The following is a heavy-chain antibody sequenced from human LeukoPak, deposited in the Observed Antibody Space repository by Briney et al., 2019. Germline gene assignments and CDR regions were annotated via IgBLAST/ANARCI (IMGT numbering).Heavy chain of an antibody. CDR1: GGSISSSSYY. D-gene: IGHD3-10*01. CDR3: ARVAGANDPRDYYYYVDV. CDR2: IYYSGST. Sequence: SETLSLTCTVSGGSISSSSYYWGWIRQPPGKGLEWIGSIYYSGSTYYNPSLKSRVTISVDTSKNQFSLKLSSVTAADTAVYYCARVAGANDPRDYYYYVDVWGKGTTVTVSS. J-gene: IGHJ6*03. V-gene: IGHV4-39*07.